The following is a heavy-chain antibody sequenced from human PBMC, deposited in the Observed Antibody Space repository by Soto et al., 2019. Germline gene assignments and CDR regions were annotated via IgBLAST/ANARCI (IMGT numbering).Heavy chain of an antibody. V-gene: IGHV5-51*01. CDR2: IYPGDSDT. J-gene: IGHJ5*02. Sequence: LKISCTGVGYSFTSYWIGWVRQMPGKGLEWMGIIYPGDSDTRYSPSFQGQVTTSADKSITTAYLQWSSLKASDTAMYYCARGYCTTTICDPWFDPWGQGTLVTVSS. CDR3: ARGYCTTTICDPWFDP. CDR1: GYSFTSYW. D-gene: IGHD2-2*01.